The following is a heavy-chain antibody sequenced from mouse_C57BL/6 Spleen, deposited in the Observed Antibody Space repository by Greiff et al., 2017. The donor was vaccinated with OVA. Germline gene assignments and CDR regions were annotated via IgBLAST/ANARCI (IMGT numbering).Heavy chain of an antibody. D-gene: IGHD6-1*01. J-gene: IGHJ4*01. V-gene: IGHV1-55*01. CDR1: GYTFTSYW. CDR3: ARPLDYYAMDY. CDR2: IYPGSGST. Sequence: QVQLQQPGAELVKPGASVKMSCKASGYTFTSYWITWVKQRPGQGLEWIRDIYPGSGSTNYNEKFKSKATLTVDTSSSTAYMQLSSLTSEDSAVYYCARPLDYYAMDYWGQGTSVTVSS.